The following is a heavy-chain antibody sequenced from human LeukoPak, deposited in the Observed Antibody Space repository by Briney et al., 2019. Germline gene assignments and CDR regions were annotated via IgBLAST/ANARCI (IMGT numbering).Heavy chain of an antibody. D-gene: IGHD4-17*01. J-gene: IGHJ4*02. CDR3: AKFHTVTTSGYYFDY. CDR1: GFTFSSYA. Sequence: GGSLRLSCAASGFTFSSYAMSWVRRAPGKGLEWVSAISGSGGSTYYADSVKGRFTISRDNSKNTLYLQMNSLRAEDTAVYYCAKFHTVTTSGYYFDYWGQGTLVTVSS. V-gene: IGHV3-23*01. CDR2: ISGSGGST.